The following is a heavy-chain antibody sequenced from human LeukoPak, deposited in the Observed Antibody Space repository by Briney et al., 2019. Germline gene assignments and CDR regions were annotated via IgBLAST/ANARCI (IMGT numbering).Heavy chain of an antibody. CDR1: GFTFSAHN. CDR2: IRGSGTTI. CDR3: VRDSYDSSGQYYFDL. Sequence: GGSLRLSCAASGFTFSAHNMNWVRQAPGGGLEWLSFIRGSGTTIYYADSVKGRFTISRDNTNNSLFLHMNDLRAEDTAVYYCVRDSYDSSGQYYFDLWGQGTMVTVSS. J-gene: IGHJ4*02. D-gene: IGHD3-22*01. V-gene: IGHV3-48*04.